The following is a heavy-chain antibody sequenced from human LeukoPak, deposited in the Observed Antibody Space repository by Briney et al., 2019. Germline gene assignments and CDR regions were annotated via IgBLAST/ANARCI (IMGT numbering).Heavy chain of an antibody. CDR1: GYSFTSYW. CDR2: IYPGDSDT. Sequence: GESLKISCKGSGYSFTSYWIGWVRQLPGKGLEWMGIIYPGDSDTRYSPSFQGQVTISADKSISTAYLQWSSLKASDTAMYYCARLLLHHDFWSGYVPAGFDYWGQGTLVTVSS. V-gene: IGHV5-51*01. CDR3: ARLLLHHDFWSGYVPAGFDY. D-gene: IGHD3-3*01. J-gene: IGHJ4*02.